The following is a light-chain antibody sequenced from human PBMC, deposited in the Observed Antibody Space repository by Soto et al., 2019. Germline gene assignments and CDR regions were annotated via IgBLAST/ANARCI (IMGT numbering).Light chain of an antibody. CDR2: GVT. CDR1: GSDIGAYNF. CDR3: AVWDDSLTGWV. J-gene: IGLJ3*02. Sequence: QSVLAQPPSASGSPGQSVTISCTGSGSDIGAYNFVSWYQQHPGKAPKLMIFGVTERPSGVPDRFSGSKSGNTASLTVSGLQADDEAVYYCAVWDDSLTGWVFGGGTKVTVL. V-gene: IGLV2-8*01.